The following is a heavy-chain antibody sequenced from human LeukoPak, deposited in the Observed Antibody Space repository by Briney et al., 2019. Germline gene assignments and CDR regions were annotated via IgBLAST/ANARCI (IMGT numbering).Heavy chain of an antibody. D-gene: IGHD5-24*01. CDR2: ISYDGYTN. V-gene: IGHV3-30-3*01. J-gene: IGHJ4*02. Sequence: PRRSLRLSSAASRFTLRSFAMHWVRPATPQDMAWGSVISYDGYTNHYADSVTGRFTISRDNSKNTLFLQMNSLRAEATAVYYCSNARPSSDGYSPFDYWGQGTLVIVSS. CDR3: SNARPSSDGYSPFDY. CDR1: RFTLRSFA.